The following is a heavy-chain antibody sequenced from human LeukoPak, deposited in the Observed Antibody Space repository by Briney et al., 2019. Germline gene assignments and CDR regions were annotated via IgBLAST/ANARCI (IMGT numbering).Heavy chain of an antibody. CDR2: IKQDGSEK. CDR3: ARAVAVSEDY. D-gene: IGHD6-19*01. CDR1: GFTFSIYW. J-gene: IGHJ4*02. V-gene: IGHV3-7*04. Sequence: TGGSLRLSCAASGFTFSIYWMSWVRQAPGKGLEWVANIKQDGSEKYYVDSVKGRFTISRDNAKNSLSLQMNSLRAEDTAVYYCARAVAVSEDYWGQGTLVTVSS.